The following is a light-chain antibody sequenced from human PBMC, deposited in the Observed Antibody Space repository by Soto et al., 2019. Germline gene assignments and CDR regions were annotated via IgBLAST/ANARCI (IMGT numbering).Light chain of an antibody. CDR3: SSYTSSSTAV. Sequence: QSALTQPASVSGSPGQSITIYCTGTSSDVGGYNYVSWYQQHPGKAPKLMIYDVSNRPSGVSNRFSGSKSGNTASLTISGLQAEDEADYYCSSYTSSSTAVFGEWTQLTVL. J-gene: IGLJ2*01. CDR1: SSDVGGYNY. V-gene: IGLV2-14*01. CDR2: DVS.